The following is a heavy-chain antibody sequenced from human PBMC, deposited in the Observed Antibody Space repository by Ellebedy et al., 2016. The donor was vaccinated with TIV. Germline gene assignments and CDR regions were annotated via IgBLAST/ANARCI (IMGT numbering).Heavy chain of an antibody. CDR3: ARSLMIFSFDKCYFDL. CDR1: GGSISGSSYY. Sequence: SETLSLTCTVSGGSISGSSYYWGWIRQPPGKGLEWIGNIFDTGSTYCNPSLKSRVIISVDTSKSQFSLKLRSVTAADTAVYYCARSLMIFSFDKCYFDLWGRGTLVTVSS. J-gene: IGHJ2*01. CDR2: IFDTGST. D-gene: IGHD3/OR15-3a*01. V-gene: IGHV4-39*01.